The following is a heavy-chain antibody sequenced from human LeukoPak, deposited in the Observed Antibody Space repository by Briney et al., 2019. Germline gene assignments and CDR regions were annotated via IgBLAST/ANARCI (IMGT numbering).Heavy chain of an antibody. J-gene: IGHJ4*02. Sequence: PGGSLRLSCAASGFTFSSYGMSWVRQAPGKGLEWVSAISGSGGSTYYADSVKGRFTISRDNSKNTLYLQMNSLRAEDTAVYYCAKGRSGSYYFDYWGQGTLVTVSS. CDR2: ISGSGGST. V-gene: IGHV3-23*01. CDR3: AKGRSGSYYFDY. D-gene: IGHD1-26*01. CDR1: GFTFSSYG.